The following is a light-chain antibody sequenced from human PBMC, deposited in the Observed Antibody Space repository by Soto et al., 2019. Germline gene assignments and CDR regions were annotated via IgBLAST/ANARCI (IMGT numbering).Light chain of an antibody. Sequence: EIVMTQSPATLSVSPGERATLSCRASQSVSSNLAWYQQKPGQAPRLLIYGASTRATGIPARFSGSGSGTECTLTIGSLESEDVAVYYCQQYTNWPGTFGQGTKVDIK. CDR2: GAS. V-gene: IGKV3-15*01. CDR3: QQYTNWPGT. J-gene: IGKJ1*01. CDR1: QSVSSN.